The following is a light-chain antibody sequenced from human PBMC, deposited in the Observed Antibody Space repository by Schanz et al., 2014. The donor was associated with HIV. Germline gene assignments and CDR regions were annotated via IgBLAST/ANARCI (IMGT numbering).Light chain of an antibody. CDR3: QHYGSSKWT. CDR2: GAS. J-gene: IGKJ1*01. CDR1: QTITSNF. Sequence: PGERAALSCRASQTITSNFLAWYQQRPGQAPRLLIYGASNRATGIPDRFSGGGSGTDFTLTISRLEPEDFAVYYCQHYGSSKWTFGQGTKVEIK. V-gene: IGKV3-20*01.